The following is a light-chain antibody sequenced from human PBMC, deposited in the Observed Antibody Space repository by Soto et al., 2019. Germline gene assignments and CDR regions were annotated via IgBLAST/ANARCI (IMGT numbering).Light chain of an antibody. CDR2: EVS. V-gene: IGLV2-14*03. CDR1: SSDVGAYDF. CDR3: SSHTTSNTRV. J-gene: IGLJ1*01. Sequence: QSVLTQPASASGSPGQSVAISCTGTSSDVGAYDFVSWYQQHPDKAPKLLIYEVSNRPSGVSDRFSGSKSVNTATLTISGLQAEDEADYYCSSHTTSNTRVFGTGTKLTVL.